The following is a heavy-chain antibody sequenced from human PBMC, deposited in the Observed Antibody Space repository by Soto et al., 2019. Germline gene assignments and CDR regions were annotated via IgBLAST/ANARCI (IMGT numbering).Heavy chain of an antibody. CDR1: GFTFSRYA. CDR3: AKVGGFDP. J-gene: IGHJ5*02. CDR2: IGGDGEST. V-gene: IGHV3-23*01. Sequence: GGSLRLSCAASGFTFSRYAMSWVRQIPGKGLECVSAIGGDGESTHYADSVKGRFTISRDNSKNTLYLQLNSLRVEDTVVYYCAKVGGFDPWGQGTLVTVSS. D-gene: IGHD4-17*01.